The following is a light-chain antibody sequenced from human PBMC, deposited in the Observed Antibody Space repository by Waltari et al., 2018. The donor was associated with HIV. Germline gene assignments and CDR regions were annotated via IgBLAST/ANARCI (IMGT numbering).Light chain of an antibody. J-gene: IGLJ1*01. CDR2: QDD. Sequence: SYGLTQPPSVSVSPGQAVTITCSGDKLDDKYACWYQQKPGRSPVLVIYQDDKRLSGIPDRFSGSNSGNTATLTISGTQTMDEADYYCQAWDSGTGVFGTGTTVTVL. CDR3: QAWDSGTGV. V-gene: IGLV3-1*01. CDR1: KLDDKY.